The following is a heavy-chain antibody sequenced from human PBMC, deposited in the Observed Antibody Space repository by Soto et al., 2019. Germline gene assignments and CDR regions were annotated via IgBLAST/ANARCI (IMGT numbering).Heavy chain of an antibody. V-gene: IGHV4-59*01. CDR1: GDYFSTYG. Sequence: QVQLQESGPGLVKPSETLSLTCTVSGDYFSTYGWTWIRQPPGKGLEWIGYIYYNGSTNYNPSLKSRVTISIDTSKNQFSLNVTSVTAADTAMYYCARTRDGYTAFDYWGQGTLVTVSS. J-gene: IGHJ4*02. CDR2: IYYNGST. D-gene: IGHD6-25*01. CDR3: ARTRDGYTAFDY.